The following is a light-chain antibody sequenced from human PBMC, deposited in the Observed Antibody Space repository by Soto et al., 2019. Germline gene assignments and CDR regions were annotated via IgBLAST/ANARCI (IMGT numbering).Light chain of an antibody. CDR2: AAS. CDR1: QAIRNS. J-gene: IGKJ3*01. Sequence: DIQMTQSPSSLSASVGDRVTITCRASQAIRNSLAWYQQKPGKVPSLLIYAASTLQPGVPSRFSGSGSGTDSTLTISSLQPEDVATYYCQKYYSAPFTFGPGTKLGIK. V-gene: IGKV1-27*01. CDR3: QKYYSAPFT.